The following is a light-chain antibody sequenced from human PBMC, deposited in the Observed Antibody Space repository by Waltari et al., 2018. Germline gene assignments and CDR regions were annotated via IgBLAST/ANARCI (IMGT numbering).Light chain of an antibody. CDR2: GAS. J-gene: IGKJ1*01. Sequence: EIVLTQSPGTLSXSPGERATLSCRASQSVRSTYLAWYQQKRGQAPRLLIFGASNRATGIPDRFSGSGSGTDFTLTISRLEPEDYAVYYCQLXTSSSWTFGRGTKVEIK. CDR3: QLXTSSSWT. CDR1: QSVRSTY. V-gene: IGKV3-20*01.